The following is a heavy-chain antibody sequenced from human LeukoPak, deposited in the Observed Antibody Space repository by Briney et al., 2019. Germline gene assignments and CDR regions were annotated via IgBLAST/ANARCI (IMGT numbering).Heavy chain of an antibody. CDR1: GFTFRDYY. CDR3: ARAHHCSGGSCYSPYYYYGMDV. V-gene: IGHV3-11*01. CDR2: ISSSGSTI. J-gene: IGHJ6*02. D-gene: IGHD2-15*01. Sequence: GGSLRLSGAASGFTFRDYYMSGIRQAPGKGLEGFSYISSSGSTIYYADSVKGRFTISRDNAKNSLYLQMNSLRAEDTAVYYCARAHHCSGGSCYSPYYYYGMDVWGQGTTVTVSS.